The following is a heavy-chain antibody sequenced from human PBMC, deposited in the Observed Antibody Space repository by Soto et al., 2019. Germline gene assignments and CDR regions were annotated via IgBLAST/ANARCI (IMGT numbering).Heavy chain of an antibody. J-gene: IGHJ6*02. D-gene: IGHD3-16*01. CDR2: INPNSGGT. CDR3: ARSNPRTFTLLDV. Sequence: QVQLVQSGAEVKKPGASVKVSCKASGYTFTGYYMHWVRQAPGQGLEWMGWINPNSGGTNYAQKFEGRVTRTRNTSISTAYMELSRLRSDDTAVYYCARSNPRTFTLLDVWGQGTTVTVSS. V-gene: IGHV1-2*02. CDR1: GYTFTGYY.